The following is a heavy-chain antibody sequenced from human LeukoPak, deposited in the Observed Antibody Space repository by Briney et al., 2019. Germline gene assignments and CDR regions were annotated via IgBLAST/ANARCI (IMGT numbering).Heavy chain of an antibody. Sequence: GGSLRLSCAASGFILSDRYMAWIRQAPGKGLEWLSYISGSGSDINYADSVKGRFTISRDNAKNSLYLQMNSLRAEDTAVYYCARDPLMVRGPVDYWGHGTLVTVSS. J-gene: IGHJ4*01. CDR2: ISGSGSDI. D-gene: IGHD3-10*01. V-gene: IGHV3-11*01. CDR1: GFILSDRY. CDR3: ARDPLMVRGPVDY.